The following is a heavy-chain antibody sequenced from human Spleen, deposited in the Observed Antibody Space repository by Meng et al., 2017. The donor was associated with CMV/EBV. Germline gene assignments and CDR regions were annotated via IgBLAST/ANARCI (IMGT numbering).Heavy chain of an antibody. CDR3: ATGVVLEF. D-gene: IGHD3-3*01. Sequence: SETLSLTCTVSGVSISGNYYSWIRQPPGKGLEWIGYIYYTGSTDYNSSLKSRVTMSLDASRNQFSMKLTSVTTADTAVYYCATGVVLEFWSPGTLVTVSS. V-gene: IGHV4-59*01. CDR1: GVSISGNY. J-gene: IGHJ4*02. CDR2: IYYTGST.